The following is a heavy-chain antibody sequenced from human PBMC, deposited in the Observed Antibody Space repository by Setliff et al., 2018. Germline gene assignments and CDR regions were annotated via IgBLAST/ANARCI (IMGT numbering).Heavy chain of an antibody. J-gene: IGHJ4*02. CDR2: IYYSGST. D-gene: IGHD3-3*01. CDR1: GGSISSGGYY. CDR3: ARERVLRFLRGFDY. Sequence: SETLSLTCTVSGGSISSGGYYWSWIRQHPGKGLEWIGYIYYSGSTYYNPSLKSRVTISVDTSKNQFSLKLSSVTAADTAVYYCARERVLRFLRGFDYWGQGTLVT. V-gene: IGHV4-31*03.